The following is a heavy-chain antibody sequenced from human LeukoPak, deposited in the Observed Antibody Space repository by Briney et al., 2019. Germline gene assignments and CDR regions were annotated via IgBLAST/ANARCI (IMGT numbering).Heavy chain of an antibody. CDR1: GNSFTIYY. V-gene: IGHV1-46*01. CDR3: ARGLWGRNYEDWYFDL. Sequence: ASVTVSFTASGNSFTIYYMHYVRQSPGQPPEKMRMINPSGVDTNYAEKFQGRVTMTRDTSTNTVYIKLSSLRSEDTAVHYCARGLWGRNYEDWYFDLWGRGTLVTVSS. D-gene: IGHD1-7*01. CDR2: INPSGVDT. J-gene: IGHJ2*01.